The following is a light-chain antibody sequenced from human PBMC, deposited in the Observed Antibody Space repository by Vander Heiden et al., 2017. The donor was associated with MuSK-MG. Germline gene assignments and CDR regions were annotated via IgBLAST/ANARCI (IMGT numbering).Light chain of an antibody. CDR2: YAS. J-gene: IGKJ2*01. CDR1: QSVSSY. CDR3: QQRSNWPYT. Sequence: EIVLTQSPATLSLSPGERGTLSCRASQSVSSYLAWYQQKPGQAPRLLIYYASTRATGIPARFSGSGSGTDFTLTISSLEPEDFAVYYCQQRSNWPYTFGQGTKLDIK. V-gene: IGKV3-11*01.